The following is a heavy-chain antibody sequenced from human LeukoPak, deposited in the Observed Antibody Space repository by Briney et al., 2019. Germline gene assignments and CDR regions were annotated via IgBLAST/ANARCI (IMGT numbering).Heavy chain of an antibody. CDR3: ARDVLVPAATGNWFDP. CDR1: GGTFSSYA. D-gene: IGHD2-2*01. V-gene: IGHV1-46*01. J-gene: IGHJ5*02. CDR2: INPSGGST. Sequence: ASVKVSCKASGGTFSSYAISWVRQAPGQGLEWMGIINPSGGSTSYAQKFQGRVTMTRDTSTSTVYMELSSLRSEDTAVYYCARDVLVPAATGNWFDPWGQGTLVTVSS.